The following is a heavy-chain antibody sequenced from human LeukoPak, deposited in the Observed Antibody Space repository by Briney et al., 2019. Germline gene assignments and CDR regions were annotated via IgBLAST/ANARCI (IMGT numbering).Heavy chain of an antibody. CDR3: AREGLDCSSTSCYERDY. V-gene: IGHV3-66*01. CDR2: IYSGGST. CDR1: GFTVSSND. Sequence: GGSLRLSCAASGFTVSSNDMSWVRQAPGKGLEWVSVIYSGGSTYYADSVKGRFTISRDNSKNTLYLQMNSLRAEDTAVYYCAREGLDCSSTSCYERDYWGQGTLVTVSS. D-gene: IGHD2-2*01. J-gene: IGHJ4*02.